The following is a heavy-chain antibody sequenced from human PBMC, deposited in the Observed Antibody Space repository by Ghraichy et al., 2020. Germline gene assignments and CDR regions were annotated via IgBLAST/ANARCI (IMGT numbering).Heavy chain of an antibody. D-gene: IGHD3-22*01. J-gene: IGHJ4*02. Sequence: SETLSLSCNVSGVSITSNSYYWGWIRQPPGKGLEWIESIYHGRNNYYHPSLESRVTISVDTYKNQFSLKLRSVTAKDTAVYYCARRYYERFDYWGQGTQVTVS. CDR3: ARRYYERFDY. CDR2: IYHGRNN. CDR1: GVSITSNSYY. V-gene: IGHV4-39*01.